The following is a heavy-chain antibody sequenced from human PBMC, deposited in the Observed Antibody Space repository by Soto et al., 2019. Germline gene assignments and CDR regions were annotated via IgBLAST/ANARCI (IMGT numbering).Heavy chain of an antibody. V-gene: IGHV3-23*01. CDR2: MSGSGGST. J-gene: IGHJ4*02. CDR3: AKDVRPRYSSSWYFDY. D-gene: IGHD6-13*01. CDR1: GFTFSSYA. Sequence: GGSLRLSCAASGFTFSSYAMSWVRQAPWKGLEWVSAMSGSGGSTYYADSVKGRFTISRDNSKNTLYLQMNSLRAEDTAVYYCAKDVRPRYSSSWYFDYWGQGTLVTVSS.